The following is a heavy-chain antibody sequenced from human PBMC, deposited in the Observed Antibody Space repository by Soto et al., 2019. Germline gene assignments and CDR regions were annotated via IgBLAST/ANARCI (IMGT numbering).Heavy chain of an antibody. D-gene: IGHD6-19*01. CDR1: GFTFTSYA. J-gene: IGHJ4*02. V-gene: IGHV1-18*01. CDR3: ARDFTGWPPDGVDS. Sequence: QVHLVQSGTEVKMSGASVRVSCKTSGFTFTSYAFTWVRQAPGQGLAWMGWISAYNGATNYAKNFQGRVTMTTDSSTSTTYMELGSLTSYDTAVYFCARDFTGWPPDGVDSWGQGTLVTVSA. CDR2: ISAYNGAT.